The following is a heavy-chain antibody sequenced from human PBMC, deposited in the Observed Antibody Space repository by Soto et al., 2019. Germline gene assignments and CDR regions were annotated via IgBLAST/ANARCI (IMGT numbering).Heavy chain of an antibody. J-gene: IGHJ4*02. CDR2: VYHVGST. CDR3: ARLSRGDYGYYFDY. D-gene: IGHD4-17*01. Sequence: AETLSLTCAVSSGSISSINWWSWVRQPPGMGLEWIGEVYHVGSTNYNPSLRSRVTISVDKSKNQFSLNLTSVTAADTALYYCARLSRGDYGYYFDYWGQGTLVTVSP. V-gene: IGHV4-4*02. CDR1: SGSISSINW.